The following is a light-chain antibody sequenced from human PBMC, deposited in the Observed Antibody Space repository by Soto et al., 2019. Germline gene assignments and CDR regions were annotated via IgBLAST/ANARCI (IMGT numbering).Light chain of an antibody. J-gene: IGKJ4*01. Sequence: EIVLTQSPGTLALSPGDRATLSCRASQSVSSSYLTWYQQKPRQAPRLLIYGASSRATGIPDRFSGSGSGTDFTLTISRLEPEDFAVYYCQQYGSSLGVTFGGGTKVEIK. V-gene: IGKV3-20*01. CDR1: QSVSSSY. CDR2: GAS. CDR3: QQYGSSLGVT.